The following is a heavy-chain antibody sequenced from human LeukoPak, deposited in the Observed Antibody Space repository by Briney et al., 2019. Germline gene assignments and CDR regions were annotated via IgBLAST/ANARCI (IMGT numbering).Heavy chain of an antibody. CDR1: GFTFSSYA. D-gene: IGHD3-22*01. J-gene: IGHJ4*02. CDR3: AKDPVYYYDSSGYYQNGGFDY. CDR2: ISGSGGST. Sequence: QPGGSLRLSCAASGFTFSSYAMNWVRQTPGKGLEWVSTISGSGGSTHYADSVKGRFTISRDNSKNTLYLQMDSLRAEDTAVYYCAKDPVYYYDSSGYYQNGGFDYWGQGTLVTVSS. V-gene: IGHV3-23*01.